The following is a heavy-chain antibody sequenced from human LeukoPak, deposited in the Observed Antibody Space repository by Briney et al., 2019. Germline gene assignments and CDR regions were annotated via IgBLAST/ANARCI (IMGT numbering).Heavy chain of an antibody. Sequence: ASVKVSCKASGYTFTSYGISWVRQAPGQGLEWMGWISAYNGNTNYAQKLQGRVTMTTDTSTSTAYMELRSLRSDDTAVYYCAREMDYYDSSGYYYTVDYWGQGTLVTVSS. CDR2: ISAYNGNT. D-gene: IGHD3-22*01. J-gene: IGHJ4*02. CDR1: GYTFTSYG. V-gene: IGHV1-18*01. CDR3: AREMDYYDSSGYYYTVDY.